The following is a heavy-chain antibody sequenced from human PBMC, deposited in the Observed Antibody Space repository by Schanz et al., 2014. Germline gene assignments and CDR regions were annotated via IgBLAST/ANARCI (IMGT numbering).Heavy chain of an antibody. D-gene: IGHD6-13*01. Sequence: QVQLVQSGTEAKKPGASVKVSCKASGYTFTSYGVSWVRQAPGQGLEWMGWSGTYTGNSNYAQRLQDRVTMTTDTSTSTACMGLRNLRADYTAVYDRAKNVIATGRAFDLWGPGTMVTVS. J-gene: IGHJ3*01. CDR2: SGTYTGNS. CDR3: AKNVIATGRAFDL. V-gene: IGHV1-18*04. CDR1: GYTFTSYG.